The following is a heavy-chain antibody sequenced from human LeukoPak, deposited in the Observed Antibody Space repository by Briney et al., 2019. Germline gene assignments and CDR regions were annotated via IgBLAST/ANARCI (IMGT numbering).Heavy chain of an antibody. Sequence: GGSLRLSCAASGFTVSSNYMSWVRQAPGKGLEWASVIYSGGSTYYADSVKGRFTISRDNSKNTLYLQMNSLRAEDTAVYYCARGRDSSGYYPSYFQHWGQGTLVTVSS. CDR1: GFTVSSNY. D-gene: IGHD3-22*01. CDR3: ARGRDSSGYYPSYFQH. V-gene: IGHV3-53*01. CDR2: IYSGGST. J-gene: IGHJ1*01.